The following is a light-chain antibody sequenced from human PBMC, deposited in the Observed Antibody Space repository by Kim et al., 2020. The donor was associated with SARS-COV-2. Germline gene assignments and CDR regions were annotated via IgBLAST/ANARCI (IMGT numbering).Light chain of an antibody. CDR3: SAWDSSLSAWV. J-gene: IGLJ2*01. CDR1: SNNVGNQG. Sequence: QTATLRCTGNSNNVGNQGAAWLQQHQGHPPKLLSYRNNNRPSGISERFSASRSGDTASLTITGLQPEDEADYYCSAWDSSLSAWVFGGGTQLTVL. V-gene: IGLV10-54*01. CDR2: RNN.